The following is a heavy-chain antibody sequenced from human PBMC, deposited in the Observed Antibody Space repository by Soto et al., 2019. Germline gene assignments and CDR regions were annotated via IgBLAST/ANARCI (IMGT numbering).Heavy chain of an antibody. V-gene: IGHV4-59*08. CDR2: IYYSGST. D-gene: IGHD2-21*02. Sequence: SETLSLTCTVPGGSLSSYYWGWIRQPPGKGLEWIGYIYYSGSTNYNPSLKSRVTISVDTSKNQFSLKLSSVTAADTAVYYCARQGDPYYFDYWGQGTLVTVSS. CDR3: ARQGDPYYFDY. J-gene: IGHJ4*02. CDR1: GGSLSSYY.